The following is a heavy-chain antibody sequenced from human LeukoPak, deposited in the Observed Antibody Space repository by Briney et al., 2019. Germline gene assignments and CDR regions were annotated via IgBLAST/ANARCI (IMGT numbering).Heavy chain of an antibody. J-gene: IGHJ6*02. CDR1: GGTFSSYA. V-gene: IGHV1-69*05. Sequence: GASVKVSCKASGGTFSSYAISWVRQAPGQGLEWMGGIIPIFGTANYAQKFQGRVTITTDESTSTAYMELSSLRSEDTAVYYCARTPSGWNYYYYGMDVWGQGTTVTVSS. D-gene: IGHD6-19*01. CDR3: ARTPSGWNYYYYGMDV. CDR2: IIPIFGTA.